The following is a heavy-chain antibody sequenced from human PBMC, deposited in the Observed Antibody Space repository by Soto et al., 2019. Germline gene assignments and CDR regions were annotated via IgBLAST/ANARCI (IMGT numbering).Heavy chain of an antibody. CDR3: AKGNYDSSGYYYC. CDR2: ISWNSGSI. D-gene: IGHD3-22*01. Sequence: GGSLRLSCAASGFTFDDYAMHWVRQAPGKGLEWVSGISWNSGSIGYADSVKGRFTISRDNAKNSLYLQMNSLRAEDTAVYYCAKGNYDSSGYYYCWGQGTLVTVSS. V-gene: IGHV3-9*01. J-gene: IGHJ4*02. CDR1: GFTFDDYA.